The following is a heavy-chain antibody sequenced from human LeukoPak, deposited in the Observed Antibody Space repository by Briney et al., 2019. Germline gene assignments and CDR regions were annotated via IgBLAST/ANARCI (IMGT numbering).Heavy chain of an antibody. J-gene: IGHJ4*02. CDR2: IWYDGSNK. D-gene: IGHD2-2*02. V-gene: IGHV3-33*08. Sequence: GGSLRLSCAASGLTFSSYGMHWVRQAPGKGLEWVAVIWYDGSNKYYADSVKGRFTISRDNSKNTLYLQMNSLRAEDTAVYYCARRLCSSTSCYIDYWGQGTLVTVSS. CDR1: GLTFSSYG. CDR3: ARRLCSSTSCYIDY.